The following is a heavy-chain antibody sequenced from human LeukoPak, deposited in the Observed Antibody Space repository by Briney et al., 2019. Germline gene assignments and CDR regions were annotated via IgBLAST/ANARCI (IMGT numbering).Heavy chain of an antibody. D-gene: IGHD2-15*01. CDR2: FGDSDGST. Sequence: GGSLRLSCAASGFTFSGSGMSWVRQAPGKGLEWISSFGDSDGSTYYADSLKGRFTISRGNSKNTLYLQMNNLRAEDTAVYYCAKGGCRGTCNPLAYWGQGALVTVSS. CDR1: GFTFSGSG. V-gene: IGHV3-23*01. J-gene: IGHJ4*02. CDR3: AKGGCRGTCNPLAY.